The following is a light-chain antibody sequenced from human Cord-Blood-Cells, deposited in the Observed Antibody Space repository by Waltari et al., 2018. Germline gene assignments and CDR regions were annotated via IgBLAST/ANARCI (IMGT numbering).Light chain of an antibody. CDR3: CSLAGGGIVV. V-gene: IGLV2-23*01. J-gene: IGLJ2*01. Sequence: QSALTQPASASGAPGQSITISCTGTSSDVGSYNLVSWYQQHPSKAPKLMIYEDSNRPSAVSNRFSGSRSGNTASLRFSGRQAGEEVDYYCCSLAGGGIVVFGGGTKLTAL. CDR2: EDS. CDR1: SSDVGSYNL.